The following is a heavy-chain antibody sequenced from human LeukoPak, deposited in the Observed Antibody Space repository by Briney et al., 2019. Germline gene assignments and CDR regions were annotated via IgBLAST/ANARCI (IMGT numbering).Heavy chain of an antibody. J-gene: IGHJ5*02. D-gene: IGHD6-19*01. CDR2: ITGNGVTA. V-gene: IGHV3-23*01. CDR3: ARTGDSTGYYVWLDP. CDR1: EFTSSSPG. Sequence: GGSLRLSCAGSEFTSSSPGMTWVRQAPGKGLEWVSSITGNGVTAYYADSVRGRFTVSTDSSKSTLYLQMNSLRAEDTAVYYCARTGDSTGYYVWLDPWGQGTLVTVSS.